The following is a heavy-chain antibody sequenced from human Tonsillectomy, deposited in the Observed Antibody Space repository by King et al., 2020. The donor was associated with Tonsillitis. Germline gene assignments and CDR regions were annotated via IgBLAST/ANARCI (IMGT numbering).Heavy chain of an antibody. D-gene: IGHD3-10*01. CDR1: GGTFSSYA. J-gene: IGHJ3*02. Sequence: QLVQSGAEVKKPGSSVKVSCKASGGTFSSYAISWVRQAPGQGLEWMGRIIPILGIANYAQKFQGRVTITADKSTSTAYMELSSLRAEDTAVYYCAREWSGSGSYYNAFDIWGQGTMVTVSS. V-gene: IGHV1-69*09. CDR2: IIPILGIA. CDR3: AREWSGSGSYYNAFDI.